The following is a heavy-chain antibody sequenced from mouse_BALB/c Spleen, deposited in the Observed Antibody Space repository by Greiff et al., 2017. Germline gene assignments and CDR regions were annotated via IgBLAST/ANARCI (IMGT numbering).Heavy chain of an antibody. D-gene: IGHD3-1*01. V-gene: IGHV2-6-7*01. CDR2: IWGDGST. CDR1: GFSLTGYG. J-gene: IGHJ4*01. CDR3: ARDLSSGYGAMDY. Sequence: QVQLKESGPGLVAPSQSLSITCTVSGFSLTGYGVNWVRQPPGKGLEWLGMIWGDGSTDYNSALKSRLSISKDNSKSQVFLKMNSLQTDDTARYYCARDLSSGYGAMDYWGQGTSVTVSS.